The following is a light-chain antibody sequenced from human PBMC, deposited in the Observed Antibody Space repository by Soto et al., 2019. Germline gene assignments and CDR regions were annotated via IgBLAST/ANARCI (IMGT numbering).Light chain of an antibody. J-gene: IGKJ5*01. Sequence: DIQMTQSPSSVSASVGDRVTITCRASQGITNRLAWYQQKPGKAPKLLIYEASSLQSGAPSRISGSGSGTDFTLTISSPQPDDFATYYCQQYNTYSTFGQGTRLEIK. V-gene: IGKV1D-16*01. CDR2: EAS. CDR1: QGITNR. CDR3: QQYNTYST.